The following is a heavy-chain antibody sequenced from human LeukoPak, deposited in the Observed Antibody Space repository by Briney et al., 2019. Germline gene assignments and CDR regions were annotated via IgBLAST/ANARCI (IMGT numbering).Heavy chain of an antibody. Sequence: PSETLSLTCTVSGGSFSSRPYYWSWIRRPAGKGLEWIGRIYTSGDTDYNPSLKSRVSISVDTSKNQFSLKLSSLTASDTAVYYCARVGPYIEVVPWGQGTLVIVSS. D-gene: IGHD5-12*01. CDR2: IYTSGDT. CDR3: ARVGPYIEVVP. CDR1: GGSFSSRPYY. J-gene: IGHJ5*02. V-gene: IGHV4-61*02.